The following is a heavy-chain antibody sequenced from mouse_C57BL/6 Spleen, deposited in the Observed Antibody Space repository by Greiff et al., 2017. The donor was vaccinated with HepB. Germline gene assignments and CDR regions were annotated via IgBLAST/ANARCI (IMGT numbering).Heavy chain of an antibody. D-gene: IGHD2-3*01. Sequence: QVQLQQPGAELVMPGASVKLSCKASGYTFTSYWMHWVKQRPGQGLEWIGEIDPSDSYTNYNQKFKGKSTLTVDKSSSTAYMQLSSLTSEDSAFYYCARLDDGYYYAMDYWSQGTSVTVSS. CDR1: GYTFTSYW. J-gene: IGHJ4*01. CDR3: ARLDDGYYYAMDY. V-gene: IGHV1-69*01. CDR2: IDPSDSYT.